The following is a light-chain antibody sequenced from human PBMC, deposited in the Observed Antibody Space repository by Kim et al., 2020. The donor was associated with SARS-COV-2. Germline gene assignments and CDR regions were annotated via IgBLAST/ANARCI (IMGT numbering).Light chain of an antibody. CDR3: AAWDDSLSGVL. J-gene: IGLJ2*01. Sequence: GQRVTTSCPGSSSNIGSNSVYWYQQLPGTAPKLLIYWNNRRPSGVPDRFSGSKSGTSASLAISGLRSEAEADYYCAAWDDSLSGVLFGGGTQLTVL. CDR2: WNN. V-gene: IGLV1-47*01. CDR1: SSNIGSNS.